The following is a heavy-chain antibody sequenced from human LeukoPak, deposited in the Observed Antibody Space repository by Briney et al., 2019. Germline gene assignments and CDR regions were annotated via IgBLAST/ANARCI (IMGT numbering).Heavy chain of an antibody. J-gene: IGHJ4*02. Sequence: KSGGSLRLSCAASGFTFSSFSMNWVRQAPGKGLEWVSFITSSSTYIYYADSVKGRFTISRDNAKNSLDPQMNSLRVEDTAIYYCARSAMDPTFDYWGQGTLVTVSS. D-gene: IGHD5-18*01. CDR1: GFTFSSFS. V-gene: IGHV3-21*01. CDR2: ITSSSTYI. CDR3: ARSAMDPTFDY.